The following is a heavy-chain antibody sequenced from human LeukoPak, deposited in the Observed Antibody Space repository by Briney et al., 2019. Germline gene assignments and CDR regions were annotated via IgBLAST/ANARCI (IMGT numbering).Heavy chain of an antibody. CDR3: ARSTMVVINWFDP. Sequence: VASVKVSCKASGGTFSSYTISWVRQAPGQGLEWMGRIIPILGIANYAQKLQGRVTMTTDTSTSTAYMELRSLRSDDTAVYYCARSTMVVINWFDPWGQGTLVTVSS. CDR1: GGTFSSYT. V-gene: IGHV1-69*02. J-gene: IGHJ5*02. CDR2: IIPILGIA. D-gene: IGHD2-21*01.